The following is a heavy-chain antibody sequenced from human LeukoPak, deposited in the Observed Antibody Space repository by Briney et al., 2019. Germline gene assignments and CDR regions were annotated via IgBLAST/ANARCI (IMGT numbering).Heavy chain of an antibody. CDR2: ISSSSSYI. Sequence: GGSLRLSCAASGFTFSSYSMNWVRQAPGMGLEWVSSISSSSSYIYYADSVKGRFTISRDNAKNSLYLQMNSPRAEDTAVYYCARGLPFFTIFGVVPPVGMDVWGQGTTVTVSS. J-gene: IGHJ6*02. CDR3: ARGLPFFTIFGVVPPVGMDV. CDR1: GFTFSSYS. D-gene: IGHD3-3*01. V-gene: IGHV3-21*01.